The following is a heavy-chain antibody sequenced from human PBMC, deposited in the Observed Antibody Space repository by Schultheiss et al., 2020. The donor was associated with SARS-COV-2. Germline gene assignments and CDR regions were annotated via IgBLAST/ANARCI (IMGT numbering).Heavy chain of an antibody. V-gene: IGHV1-18*01. CDR2: ISAYNGNT. J-gene: IGHJ6*02. D-gene: IGHD2-2*01. CDR1: GYIFTSYG. Sequence: ASVKVSCKTSGYIFTSYGISWVRQAPGQGLEWMGWISAYNGNTNYAQKLQGRVTMTTDTSTSTAYMELRSLRSDDTAVYYCARDRLLRYCSSTSCYADYYGMDVWGQGTTVTVSS. CDR3: ARDRLLRYCSSTSCYADYYGMDV.